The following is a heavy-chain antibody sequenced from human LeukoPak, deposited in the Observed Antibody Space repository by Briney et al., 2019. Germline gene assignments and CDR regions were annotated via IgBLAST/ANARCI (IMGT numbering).Heavy chain of an antibody. CDR3: ARDKKGTSCYDY. CDR2: IYYSGST. V-gene: IGHV4-59*01. J-gene: IGHJ4*02. D-gene: IGHD2-2*01. Sequence: SETLSLTCTVSGGSIRSYYWSWIRQSPGKGLEWIGFIYYSGSTTYNPSLKSRVTISVDTSKNQFSLKLSSVTAADTAVYYCARDKKGTSCYDYWGQGTLVTVSS. CDR1: GGSIRSYY.